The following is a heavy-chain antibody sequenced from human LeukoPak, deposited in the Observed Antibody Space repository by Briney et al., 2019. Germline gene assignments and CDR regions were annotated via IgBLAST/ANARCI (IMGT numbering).Heavy chain of an antibody. J-gene: IGHJ5*02. CDR3: ARRGSGFDP. V-gene: IGHV4-39*01. Sequence: SETLSLTCAVSGGSISSSNWWSWVRQPPGKGLEWIGSIYYSGSTYYNPSLKSRVTISVDTSKNQFSLKLSSVTAADTAVYYCARRGSGFDPWGQGTLVTVSS. D-gene: IGHD1-26*01. CDR2: IYYSGST. CDR1: GGSISSSNW.